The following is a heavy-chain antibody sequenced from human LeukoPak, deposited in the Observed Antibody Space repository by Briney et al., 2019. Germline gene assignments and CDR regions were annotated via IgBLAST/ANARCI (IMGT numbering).Heavy chain of an antibody. CDR1: GGSFSGYY. J-gene: IGHJ4*02. V-gene: IGHV4-34*01. Sequence: SETLSLTCAVYGGSFSGYYWSWIRQPPGKGLEWIGEINHSGSTNYNPFLKSRVTISVDTSKNQFSLKLSSVTAADTAVYYCARRITIFGVVSRWGQGTLVTVSS. D-gene: IGHD3-3*01. CDR2: INHSGST. CDR3: ARRITIFGVVSR.